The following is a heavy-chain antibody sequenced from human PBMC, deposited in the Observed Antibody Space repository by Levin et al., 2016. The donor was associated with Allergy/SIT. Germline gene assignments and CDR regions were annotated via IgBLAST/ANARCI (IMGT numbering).Heavy chain of an antibody. CDR2: ISGSGGST. V-gene: IGHV3-23*01. Sequence: GESLKISCAASGFTFSSYAMSWVRQAPGKGLEWVSAISGSGGSTYYADSVKGRFTISRDNSKNTLYLQMNSLRAEDTAVYYCAKGRGGSYYCAFDIWGQGTMVTVSS. J-gene: IGHJ3*02. CDR1: GFTFSSYA. D-gene: IGHD1-26*01. CDR3: AKGRGGSYYCAFDI.